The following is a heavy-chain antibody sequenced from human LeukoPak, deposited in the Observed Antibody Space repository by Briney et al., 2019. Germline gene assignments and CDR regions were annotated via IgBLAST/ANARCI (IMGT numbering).Heavy chain of an antibody. J-gene: IGHJ4*02. Sequence: PSETLSLTCTVSGDPIGSSDHYWGWIRQPPGKGLEWIGSCYYSRNTYYNPSLKSRVTISVDTSKNQLSLTLTSVSAADTAVYYCARHPHYYYDNSARWGQGTLVTVSS. CDR1: GDPIGSSDHY. CDR2: CYYSRNT. V-gene: IGHV4-39*01. CDR3: ARHPHYYYDNSAR. D-gene: IGHD3-22*01.